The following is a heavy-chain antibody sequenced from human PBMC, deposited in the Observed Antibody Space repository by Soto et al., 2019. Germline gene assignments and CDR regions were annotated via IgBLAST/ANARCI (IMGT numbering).Heavy chain of an antibody. J-gene: IGHJ4*02. Sequence: QVQLVESGGGVVQPGRSLRLACAASGFTFSSHGMHWVRQAPGKGLELVAVIWYDGSNKNYADSVKGRFTISRDNSKNTLYLQMDSLRAEDTAVYNCARDRDNGLDYWGQGTLVTVSS. CDR3: ARDRDNGLDY. D-gene: IGHD2-8*01. CDR1: GFTFSSHG. V-gene: IGHV3-33*01. CDR2: IWYDGSNK.